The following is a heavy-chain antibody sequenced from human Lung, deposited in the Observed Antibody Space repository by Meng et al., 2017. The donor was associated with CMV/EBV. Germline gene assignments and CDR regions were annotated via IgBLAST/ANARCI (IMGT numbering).Heavy chain of an antibody. V-gene: IGHV1-2*06. CDR2: INPNTGVT. J-gene: IGHJ4*02. D-gene: IGHD6-19*01. CDR1: GYTFTGYY. Sequence: ASVXVSXKTSGYTFTGYYIHWVRQAPGHGLEWMGRINPNTGVTNYAQKFQGRVSMTRDTSISTAYMELGRLRSDDTAIYYCARVIAVAGTAPFDFWAQGTXVTVSS. CDR3: ARVIAVAGTAPFDF.